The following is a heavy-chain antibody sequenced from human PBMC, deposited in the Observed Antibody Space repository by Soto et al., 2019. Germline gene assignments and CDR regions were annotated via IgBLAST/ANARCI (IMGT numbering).Heavy chain of an antibody. D-gene: IGHD3-22*01. J-gene: IGHJ4*02. Sequence: GLEWMGWINPNSGGTNYAQKFQGWVTMTRDTSISTAYMELSRLRSDDTAVYYCARDKGDYYDISGYYAHFDYWGQGTLVPVSS. CDR2: INPNSGGT. V-gene: IGHV1-2*04. CDR3: ARDKGDYYDISGYYAHFDY.